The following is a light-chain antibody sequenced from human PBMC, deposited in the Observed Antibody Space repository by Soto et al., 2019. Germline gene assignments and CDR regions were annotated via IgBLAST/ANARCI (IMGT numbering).Light chain of an antibody. CDR2: AAS. CDR3: QQYNSYSPET. V-gene: IGKV1-6*01. J-gene: IGKJ1*01. Sequence: AIQMTQSPSSLSASVGDRVTITCRASQGIRNDLGWYQQKPGKAPKLLIYAASSLQSGVPSRFSGSGSGTDFTLTITSLQPDDFATYYCQQYNSYSPETFGQGTKVDIK. CDR1: QGIRND.